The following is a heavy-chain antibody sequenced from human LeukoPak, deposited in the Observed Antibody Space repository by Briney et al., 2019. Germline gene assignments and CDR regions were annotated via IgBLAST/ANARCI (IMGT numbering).Heavy chain of an antibody. V-gene: IGHV3-23*01. CDR3: AKPERYGTTWYGRVDY. CDR2: IRTSGST. Sequence: GGSLRLSCGASGFTLSNYAMSWVRQAPGKGLEWVSAIRTSGSTYYADSVKGRFTISRDNPKNTLYLQMNSLRGEDTAVYYCAKPERYGTTWYGRVDYWGQGTLVTVSS. CDR1: GFTLSNYA. D-gene: IGHD6-13*01. J-gene: IGHJ4*02.